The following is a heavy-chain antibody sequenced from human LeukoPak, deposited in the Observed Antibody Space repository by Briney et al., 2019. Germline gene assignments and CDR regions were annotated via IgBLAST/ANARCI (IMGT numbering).Heavy chain of an antibody. Sequence: PGGSLRLSCAASGFTFSSYAMSWVRQAPGKGLEWVSAISDSGGSTYYADSVKGRFTISRDSSKNSLYLQMNSLRAEDTALYYCAKDIGHDSPFEYFQHWGQGTLVTVSS. V-gene: IGHV3-23*01. CDR1: GFTFSSYA. CDR3: AKDIGHDSPFEYFQH. D-gene: IGHD3-22*01. J-gene: IGHJ1*01. CDR2: ISDSGGST.